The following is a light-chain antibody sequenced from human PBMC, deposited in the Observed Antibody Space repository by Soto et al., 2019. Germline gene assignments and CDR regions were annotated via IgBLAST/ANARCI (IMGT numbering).Light chain of an antibody. Sequence: DIQMTQSPSTLSASVGDRVTITCRASQSISSWLAWYQQKPGRAPKLLIYKASSLESGVPSRFSGSGSGTACTLTISSLPPDDFATDYDQQYNSFPPFGQGTKVEVK. CDR2: KAS. CDR3: QQYNSFPP. J-gene: IGKJ1*01. CDR1: QSISSW. V-gene: IGKV1-5*03.